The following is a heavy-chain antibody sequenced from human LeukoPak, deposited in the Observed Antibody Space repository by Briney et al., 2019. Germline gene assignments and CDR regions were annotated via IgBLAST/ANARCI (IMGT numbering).Heavy chain of an antibody. CDR1: GGSISSYY. CDR2: IYYSGST. D-gene: IGHD1-7*01. CDR3: ARNYVYNWFDP. J-gene: IGHJ5*02. Sequence: SETLSLTCTVSGGSISSYYWSWIRQPPGKGLEWIGYIYYSGSTNYNPSLKSRVTISVDTSKNQFSLKLSSVTAADTAVYYCARNYVYNWFDPWGQGTLVTVSS. V-gene: IGHV4-59*01.